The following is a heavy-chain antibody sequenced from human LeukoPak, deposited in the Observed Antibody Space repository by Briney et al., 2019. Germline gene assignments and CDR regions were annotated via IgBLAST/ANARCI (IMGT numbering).Heavy chain of an antibody. CDR2: ISNDGGGT. CDR1: GFIFNNYG. J-gene: IGHJ5*02. Sequence: GGSLRLSCAASGFIFNNYGLVWVRQAPGKGLEWVSAISNDGGGTTYADFVKGRFTISRDNSKNTLFLQMNSLRAEDTALYYCAKGSSGYFLDLWGQGALVTVSS. V-gene: IGHV3-23*01. D-gene: IGHD3-22*01. CDR3: AKGSSGYFLDL.